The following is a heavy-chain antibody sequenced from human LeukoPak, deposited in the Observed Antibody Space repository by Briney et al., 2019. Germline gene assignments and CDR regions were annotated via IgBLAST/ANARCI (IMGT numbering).Heavy chain of an antibody. V-gene: IGHV3-23*01. J-gene: IGHJ4*02. D-gene: IGHD7-27*01. Sequence: PGGSLRLSCLTSGFTLSTNAMSWVRQAPGKGLEWISGISGSGASTYYADSVKGRFTISRDNAKNTLHLQMNSLRAEDTAVYYCAASLGPLTEYWGQGTLVTVSS. CDR1: GFTLSTNA. CDR2: ISGSGAST. CDR3: AASLGPLTEY.